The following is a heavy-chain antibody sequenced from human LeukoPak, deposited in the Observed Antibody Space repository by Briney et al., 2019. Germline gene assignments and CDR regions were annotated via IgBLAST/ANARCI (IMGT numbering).Heavy chain of an antibody. CDR1: GYTFSAFY. CDR3: ARVDTVGTVNPFY. J-gene: IGHJ4*02. D-gene: IGHD5-12*01. CDR2: LRPDTGAT. Sequence: ASVKVSCKTSGYTFSAFYIHWVRQVPGQGLEWMGWLRPDTGATNFAQNFLGRVTMTGDTSISTAYMELSRLRPDDTAVYYCARVDTVGTVNPFYWGQGTLVTVS. V-gene: IGHV1-2*02.